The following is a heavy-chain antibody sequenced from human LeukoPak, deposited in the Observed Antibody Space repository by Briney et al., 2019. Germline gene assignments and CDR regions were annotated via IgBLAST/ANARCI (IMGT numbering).Heavy chain of an antibody. Sequence: PGGSLRLSCAASGFTFSSYAMSWVRQAPGKGREGFSAISGSGGSTYYEDSVKGRFTIYRDNSKNKLYLQMNSLRAEDTAVYYCAKDLSFEGSGWYYFDYWGQGTLVTVSS. CDR3: AKDLSFEGSGWYYFDY. CDR1: GFTFSSYA. J-gene: IGHJ4*02. D-gene: IGHD6-19*01. V-gene: IGHV3-23*01. CDR2: ISGSGGST.